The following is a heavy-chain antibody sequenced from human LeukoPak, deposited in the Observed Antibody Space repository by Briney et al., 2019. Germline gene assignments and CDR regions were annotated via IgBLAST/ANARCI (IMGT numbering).Heavy chain of an antibody. CDR2: ISLSSSTK. Sequence: GGSLRLSCAASGFTFSSNSMNWVRQAPGKGLEWISYISLSSSTKYYAVSVKSRFTISRDNAKNSLYLQMNSLRAEDTAVYYCARVHGAYPFDHWGQGTLVTVSS. J-gene: IGHJ4*02. D-gene: IGHD4/OR15-4a*01. CDR3: ARVHGAYPFDH. V-gene: IGHV3-48*01. CDR1: GFTFSSNS.